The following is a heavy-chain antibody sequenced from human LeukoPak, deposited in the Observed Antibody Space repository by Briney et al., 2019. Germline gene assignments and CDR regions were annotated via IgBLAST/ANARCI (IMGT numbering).Heavy chain of an antibody. J-gene: IGHJ4*02. V-gene: IGHV3-30*04. CDR2: ISYDGSNK. CDR1: GFTFFSYA. Sequence: GRSLRLSCAASGFTFFSYAMHWVRQAPGKGLEWVAVISYDGSNKYYADSVKGRFTISRDNSKNTLYLQMNSLRAEDTAVYYCAKSQRESQPLLRKESYYFDYWGQGTLVTVSS. D-gene: IGHD2-15*01. CDR3: AKSQRESQPLLRKESYYFDY.